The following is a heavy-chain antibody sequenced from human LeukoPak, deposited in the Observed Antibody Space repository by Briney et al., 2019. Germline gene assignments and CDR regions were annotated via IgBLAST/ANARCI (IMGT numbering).Heavy chain of an antibody. Sequence: GGSLRLSCAASRFTFSSYSMNWVRQAPGKGLEWVSSISSSSSYIYYADSVKGRFTISRDNAKNSLYLRMNSLRAEDTAVYYCAKDLGFDYDSSGYIAFDIWGQGTMVTVSS. CDR2: ISSSSSYI. J-gene: IGHJ3*02. CDR3: AKDLGFDYDSSGYIAFDI. CDR1: RFTFSSYS. V-gene: IGHV3-21*01. D-gene: IGHD3-22*01.